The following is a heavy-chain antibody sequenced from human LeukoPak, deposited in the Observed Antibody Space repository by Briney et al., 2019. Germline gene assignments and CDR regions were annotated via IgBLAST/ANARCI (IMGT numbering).Heavy chain of an antibody. D-gene: IGHD3-22*01. Sequence: PSETLSLTCTVSGGSISSYYWSWIRQSPGKGLESLGYIYYTGSTNYNPSLKSRVTISVDTSRNRFSLKLSSVTAADTAVYYCVAGDSSGPRHWGQGTLVTVSS. CDR2: IYYTGST. J-gene: IGHJ4*02. CDR1: GGSISSYY. CDR3: VAGDSSGPRH. V-gene: IGHV4-59*12.